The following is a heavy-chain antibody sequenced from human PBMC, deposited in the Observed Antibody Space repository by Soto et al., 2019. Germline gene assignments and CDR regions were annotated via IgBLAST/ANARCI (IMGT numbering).Heavy chain of an antibody. CDR3: AKRYYGSGSYYDFDP. CDR1: GFTFSAYW. Sequence: GGSLRLSCAASGFTFSAYWMHWVRQAPGEGLVWVSRVNPDGRSTSYADSVKGRFTISRDNSKNTLYLQMNSLRAEDTAVYYCAKRYYGSGSYYDFDPWGQGTLVTVSS. V-gene: IGHV3-74*01. D-gene: IGHD3-10*01. J-gene: IGHJ5*02. CDR2: VNPDGRST.